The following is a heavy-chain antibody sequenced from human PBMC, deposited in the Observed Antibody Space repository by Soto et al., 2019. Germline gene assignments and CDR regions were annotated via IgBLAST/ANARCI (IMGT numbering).Heavy chain of an antibody. CDR3: TRIYGPGTYLPDF. Sequence: EVQMVESGGGLEKPGRSLRLSCQGSGYSFGGYGVSCFRRSPGKGLEWVGFIRSRAYGGAADYAASVMGRFTVSRDDPRSIAYLEMNSLKVEDSAIYYCTRIYGPGTYLPDFWGQGTLVTVSS. V-gene: IGHV3-49*05. CDR1: GYSFGGYG. D-gene: IGHD3-10*01. J-gene: IGHJ4*02. CDR2: IRSRAYGGAA.